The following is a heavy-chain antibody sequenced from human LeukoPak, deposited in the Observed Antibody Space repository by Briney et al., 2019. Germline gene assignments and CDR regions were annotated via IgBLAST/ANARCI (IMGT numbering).Heavy chain of an antibody. D-gene: IGHD5-12*01. J-gene: IGHJ6*02. CDR3: ARSRGVATIPYGMDV. CDR2: ISYDGSNK. CDR1: GFTFSSYA. V-gene: IGHV3-30-3*01. Sequence: GVLRLSCAASGFTFSSYAMHWVRQAPGKGLEWVAVISYDGSNKYYADFVKGRFTISRDNAKNSLYLQMNSLRAEDTAVYYCARSRGVATIPYGMDVWGQGTTVTVSS.